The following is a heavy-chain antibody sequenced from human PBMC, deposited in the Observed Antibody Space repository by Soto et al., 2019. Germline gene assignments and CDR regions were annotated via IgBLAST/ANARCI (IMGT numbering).Heavy chain of an antibody. D-gene: IGHD1-1*01. J-gene: IGHJ4*02. CDR3: ARHGGHNLYC. Sequence: QVQLQESGPGLVKPSGTLSLTCAVSAGSMSSGTWWSWVRQAPGQGLEWIGQISYRGTIDYNPSLKSRVTISLDKTRNRLSLKMTFVTAADTATYYCARHGGHNLYCWGQGTLVTVSS. CDR2: ISYRGTI. CDR1: AGSMSSGTW. V-gene: IGHV4-4*02.